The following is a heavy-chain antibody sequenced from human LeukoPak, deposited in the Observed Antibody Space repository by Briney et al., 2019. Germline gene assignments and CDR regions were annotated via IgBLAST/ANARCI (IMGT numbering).Heavy chain of an antibody. CDR3: ASSYYYDSSGYYYPFDAFDI. D-gene: IGHD3-22*01. V-gene: IGHV4-59*08. Sequence: KASETLSLTCTVSGGSISSYYWSWIRQSPGKGLEWIGYIYYSGSTNYNPSLKSRVTISVDTSKNQFSLKLSSVTAADTAVYYCASSYYYDSSGYYYPFDAFDIWGQGTMVTVSS. CDR1: GGSISSYY. J-gene: IGHJ3*02. CDR2: IYYSGST.